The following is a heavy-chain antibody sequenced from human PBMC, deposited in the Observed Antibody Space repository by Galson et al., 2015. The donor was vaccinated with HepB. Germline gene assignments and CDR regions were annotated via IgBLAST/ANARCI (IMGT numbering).Heavy chain of an antibody. CDR1: GGSFSGYY. J-gene: IGHJ3*02. V-gene: IGHV4-59*01. Sequence: ETLSLTCAVYGGSFSGYYWSWIRQPPGKGLEWIGYIYYSGSTNYNPSLKSRVTISVDASKNQFSLKLSSVTAADTAVYYCARDFGSWGSDAFDIWGQGTMVTVSS. CDR3: ARDFGSWGSDAFDI. CDR2: IYYSGST. D-gene: IGHD7-27*01.